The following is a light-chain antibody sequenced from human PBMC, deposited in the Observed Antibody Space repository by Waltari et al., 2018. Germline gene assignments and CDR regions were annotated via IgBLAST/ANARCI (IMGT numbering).Light chain of an antibody. V-gene: IGLV1-36*01. CDR3: SVWDDSLDGQV. Sequence: QSVLTQPPSVSEAPRQRVTISCSGSTSNIANNAVNWYQQLPGKAPKLLVYYGELLPRGVSGRCSARKSGTSAALAGGWRQAGDEAGYYCSVWDDSLDGQVCGGGTKLTVL. CDR2: YGE. CDR1: TSNIANNA. J-gene: IGLJ2*01.